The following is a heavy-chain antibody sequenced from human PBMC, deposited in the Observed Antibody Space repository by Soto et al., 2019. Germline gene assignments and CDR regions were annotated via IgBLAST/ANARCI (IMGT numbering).Heavy chain of an antibody. CDR3: AKDGAITGTTSGHWLDP. D-gene: IGHD1-7*01. V-gene: IGHV3-30*18. J-gene: IGHJ5*02. CDR1: GFTFSSYG. CDR2: ISYDGSNK. Sequence: GGSLRLSCAASGFTFSSYGMHWVRQAPGKGLEWVAVISYDGSNKYYADSVKGRFTISRDNSKNTLYLQMNSLRAEDTAVYYCAKDGAITGTTSGHWLDPWGQGTLVTVS.